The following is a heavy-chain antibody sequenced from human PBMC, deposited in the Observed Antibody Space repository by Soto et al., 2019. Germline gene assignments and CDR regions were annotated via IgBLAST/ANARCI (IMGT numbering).Heavy chain of an antibody. CDR2: IYRTGST. J-gene: IGHJ3*02. CDR1: CGSISTYY. CDR3: ARQIGDDPFDI. D-gene: IGHD3-3*01. Sequence: SETLSLTCAVSCGSISTYYWNWIRQSPGKRLEWIGYIYRTGSTHYNPSLNSRVTISLDTSRNKFSLKLNSVTAADTAVYFCARQIGDDPFDIWGQGTMVTVSS. V-gene: IGHV4-59*01.